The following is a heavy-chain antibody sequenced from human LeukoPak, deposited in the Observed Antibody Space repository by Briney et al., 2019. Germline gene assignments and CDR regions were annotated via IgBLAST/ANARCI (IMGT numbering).Heavy chain of an antibody. CDR3: AKDVRDYYGTGTLNFDS. Sequence: GGSLRLSCAASGFTFSDYPMSWVRQAPGKGLEWVSAISRLAGSTAYADSVNGRFTISRDNSQNTLFLQMNSLRVDDTAMYYCAKDVRDYYGTGTLNFDSWGQGALVSVSS. CDR2: ISRLAGST. CDR1: GFTFSDYP. V-gene: IGHV3-23*01. D-gene: IGHD3-10*01. J-gene: IGHJ4*02.